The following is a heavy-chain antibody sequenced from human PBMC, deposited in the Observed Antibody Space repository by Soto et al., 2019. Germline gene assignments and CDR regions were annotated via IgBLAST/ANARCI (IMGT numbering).Heavy chain of an antibody. CDR3: ARAISGYVT. J-gene: IGHJ4*02. V-gene: IGHV1-3*01. D-gene: IGHD5-12*01. CDR1: GYTFSNFA. Sequence: GASVKVSCKASGYTFSNFAIHWVRQAPGQGLEWMGWINAGNGNTRYSQKFQGRVTLTRDTSASTAYMDLSSLTSEDAAIYYCARAISGYVTWGQGTLVTVSS. CDR2: INAGNGNT.